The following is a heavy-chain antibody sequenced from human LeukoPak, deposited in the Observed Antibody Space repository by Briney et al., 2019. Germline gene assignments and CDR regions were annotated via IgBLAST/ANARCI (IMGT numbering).Heavy chain of an antibody. CDR3: ARQTTVTTFGYFDY. Sequence: GESLKISCKASGYSFSSYWIAWVRQMPGKGLEWMGIIYPGDSDTRYSPSFQGQVTISADKSISTAYLQWSSLKASDTAMYYCARQTTVTTFGYFDYWGQGTLVTVSS. J-gene: IGHJ4*02. CDR1: GYSFSSYW. D-gene: IGHD4-11*01. CDR2: IYPGDSDT. V-gene: IGHV5-51*01.